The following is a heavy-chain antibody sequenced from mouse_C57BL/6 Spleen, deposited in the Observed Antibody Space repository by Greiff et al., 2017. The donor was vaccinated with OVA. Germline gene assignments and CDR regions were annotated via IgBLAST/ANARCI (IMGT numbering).Heavy chain of an antibody. CDR1: GYTFTSYW. CDR2: IHPNSGST. D-gene: IGHD2-4*01. V-gene: IGHV1-64*01. Sequence: VQLQQPGAELVKPGASVKLSCKASGYTFTSYWMHWVKQRPGQGLEWIGMIHPNSGSTNYNEKFKSKATLTVDKSSSTAYMQLSSLTSEDSAVYYCARLYYDYDEGDYWGQGTTLTVSS. J-gene: IGHJ2*01. CDR3: ARLYYDYDEGDY.